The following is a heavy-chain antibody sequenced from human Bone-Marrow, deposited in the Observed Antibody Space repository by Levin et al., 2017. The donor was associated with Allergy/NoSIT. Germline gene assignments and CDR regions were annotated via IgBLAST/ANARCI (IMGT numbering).Heavy chain of an antibody. CDR2: VYPGDSET. V-gene: IGHV5-51*01. CDR1: GYSFINHW. J-gene: IGHJ4*02. D-gene: IGHD3-10*01. Sequence: GESLKISCTGSGYSFINHWIGWVRQRPGKGLEWMGIVYPGDSETRYNPSFRGQVTISADNSITTAYMHWGSLGASDTAMYYCARSPYGSGSSGFDSWGQGTLVTVTS. CDR3: ARSPYGSGSSGFDS.